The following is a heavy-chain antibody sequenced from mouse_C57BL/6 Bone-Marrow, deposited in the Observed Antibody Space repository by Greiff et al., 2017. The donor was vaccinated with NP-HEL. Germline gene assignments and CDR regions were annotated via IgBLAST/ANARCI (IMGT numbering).Heavy chain of an antibody. Sequence: QVQLQQPGAELVRPGSSVKLSCKASGYTFTSYWMHWVKQRPIQGLEWIGNIDPSDSETHYNQKFKDKATLTVDKSSSTAYMQHSSLTSEDSAVYYCARSGIYYGNLDCWGQGTTLTVAS. J-gene: IGHJ2*01. D-gene: IGHD2-1*01. CDR1: GYTFTSYW. V-gene: IGHV1-52*01. CDR2: IDPSDSET. CDR3: ARSGIYYGNLDC.